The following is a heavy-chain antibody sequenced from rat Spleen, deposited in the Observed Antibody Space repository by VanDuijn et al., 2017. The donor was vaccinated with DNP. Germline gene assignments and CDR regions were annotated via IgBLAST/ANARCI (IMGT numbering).Heavy chain of an antibody. CDR1: GFTFNNYW. V-gene: IGHV5-31*01. D-gene: IGHD1-1*01. CDR3: TREGYYYSGSLFDY. J-gene: IGHJ2*01. CDR2: ITNTGGST. Sequence: EVQLVESGGGLVQPGRSLKLSCVASGFTFNNYWMTWIRQAPGKGLEWVASITNTGGSTYYPDSVKGRFTISRDNAKSTLYLQMNSLRSEDTATYYCTREGYYYSGSLFDYWGQGVMVTVSS.